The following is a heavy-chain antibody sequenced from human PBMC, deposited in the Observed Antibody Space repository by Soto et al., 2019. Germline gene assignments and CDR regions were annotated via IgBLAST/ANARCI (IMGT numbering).Heavy chain of an antibody. CDR3: ARDFSLFSMVVVAPGY. Sequence: GASVNVSCKASGYTFTTYAMHWVRQAPGQRLEWMGWINAGNGDTKYSQNFRGRVTFTRDTSASTAYMELSSLRSEDTAVYYCARDFSLFSMVVVAPGYWGQGTLVTVSS. J-gene: IGHJ4*02. CDR2: INAGNGDT. D-gene: IGHD3-22*01. CDR1: GYTFTTYA. V-gene: IGHV1-3*01.